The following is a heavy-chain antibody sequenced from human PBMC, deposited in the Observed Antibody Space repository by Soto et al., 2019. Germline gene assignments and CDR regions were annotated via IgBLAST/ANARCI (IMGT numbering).Heavy chain of an antibody. V-gene: IGHV3-30*18. CDR1: GFTFSSYG. D-gene: IGHD3-22*01. Sequence: GGSLRLSCAASGFTFSSYGMHWVRQAPGKGLEWVAVISYDGSNKYYADSVKGRFTISRDNSKNTLYLQMNSLRAEDTAVYYCAKAPSARYYYDSSGYHFDYWGQGTLVTVSS. J-gene: IGHJ4*02. CDR3: AKAPSARYYYDSSGYHFDY. CDR2: ISYDGSNK.